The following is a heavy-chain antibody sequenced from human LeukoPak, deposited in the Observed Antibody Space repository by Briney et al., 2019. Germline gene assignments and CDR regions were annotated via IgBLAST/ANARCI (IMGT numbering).Heavy chain of an antibody. V-gene: IGHV3-21*01. CDR1: GFTFSSYS. Sequence: GGSLRLSSAASGFTFSSYSMNWVRQAPGKGLEWVSSISSSSSYIYYADSVKGRFTISRDNAKNSLYLQMNSLRAEDTAVYYCARDGYYYGSGSYHTVWGQGTLVTVSS. CDR3: ARDGYYYGSGSYHTV. J-gene: IGHJ4*02. CDR2: ISSSSSYI. D-gene: IGHD3-10*01.